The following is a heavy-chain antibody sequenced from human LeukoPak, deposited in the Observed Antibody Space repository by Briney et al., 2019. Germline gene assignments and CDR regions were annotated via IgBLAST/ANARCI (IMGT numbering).Heavy chain of an antibody. Sequence: PGGSLRLSCAASGFTFSRYWMSWVRQAPGMGLEWVANIKEDGSEKYYVDSVKGRFTIPRDNAKNSLYLQMNSLRAEDTAVYYCARDFPFCSSTSCYHTHFDIWGQGTMVTVSS. V-gene: IGHV3-7*01. CDR1: GFTFSRYW. D-gene: IGHD2-2*01. CDR3: ARDFPFCSSTSCYHTHFDI. J-gene: IGHJ3*02. CDR2: IKEDGSEK.